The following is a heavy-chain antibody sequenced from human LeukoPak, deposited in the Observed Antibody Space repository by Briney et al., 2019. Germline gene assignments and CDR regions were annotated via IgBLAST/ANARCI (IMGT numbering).Heavy chain of an antibody. CDR3: AKLGPGGYFGEDSFYNYGLDV. CDR2: ISGRGSST. Sequence: GGSLRLSCAASGFKFSSFAMSWVRLAPGKGLEWVSTISGRGSSTHYGASMRGRFTISRDNPKSTLFLQLSSLSVEDTAIYYCAKLGPGGYFGEDSFYNYGLDVWGQGTTVTVSS. J-gene: IGHJ6*02. V-gene: IGHV3-23*01. D-gene: IGHD3-10*01. CDR1: GFKFSSFA.